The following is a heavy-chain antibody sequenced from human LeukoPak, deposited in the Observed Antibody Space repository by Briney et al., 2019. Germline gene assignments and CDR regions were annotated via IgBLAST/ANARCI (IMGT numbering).Heavy chain of an antibody. D-gene: IGHD6-13*01. V-gene: IGHV1-69*06. CDR2: IIPIFGTA. CDR3: ARGKAAGTSADY. CDR1: GGTFSSYA. Sequence: SVKDSCKASGGTFSSYAISWVRQAPGQGLEWMGGIIPIFGTANYAQKFQGRVTITADKSTSTAYMELSSLRSEDTAVYYCARGKAAGTSADYWGQGTLVTVSS. J-gene: IGHJ4*02.